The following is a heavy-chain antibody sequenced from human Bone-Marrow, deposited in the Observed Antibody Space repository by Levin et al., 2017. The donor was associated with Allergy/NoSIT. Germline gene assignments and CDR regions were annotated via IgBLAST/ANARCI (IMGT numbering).Heavy chain of an antibody. CDR1: GFTLDDYS. D-gene: IGHD6-13*01. Sequence: GGSLRLSCAASGFTLDDYSMQWVRQAPGKGLEWVSFISWDGVTTFYADSVKGRFTISRDYSGKSLYLQMNSLRSEDTALYYCAKGLHVAEAFDMWGQGTMVIVSS. V-gene: IGHV3-43*01. J-gene: IGHJ3*02. CDR2: ISWDGVTT. CDR3: AKGLHVAEAFDM.